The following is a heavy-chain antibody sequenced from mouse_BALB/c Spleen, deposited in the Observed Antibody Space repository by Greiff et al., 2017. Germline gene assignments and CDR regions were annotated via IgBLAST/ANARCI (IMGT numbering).Heavy chain of an antibody. CDR2: ISSGGSYT. J-gene: IGHJ3*01. Sequence: EGHLVESGGGLVKPGGSLKLSCAASGFTFSSYAMSWVRQTPEKRLEWVATISSGGSYTYYPDSVKGRFTISRDNAKNTLYLQMSSLRSEDTAMYYCARQGKGHAWFAYWGQGTLVTVSA. V-gene: IGHV5-9-3*01. CDR1: GFTFSSYA. D-gene: IGHD3-3*01. CDR3: ARQGKGHAWFAY.